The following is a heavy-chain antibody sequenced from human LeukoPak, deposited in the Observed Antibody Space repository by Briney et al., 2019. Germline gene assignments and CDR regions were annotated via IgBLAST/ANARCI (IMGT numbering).Heavy chain of an antibody. D-gene: IGHD3-22*01. J-gene: IGHJ4*02. V-gene: IGHV1-69*05. Sequence: GASVKVSCKASGGTFSSYAISWVRQAPGQGLEWRGGIIPIFGTANYAQKFQGRVTITTDESTSTAYMELSSLRSDDTAVYYCARDPKGFTMIPTTVIGEDYWGQGTLVTVSS. CDR1: GGTFSSYA. CDR2: IIPIFGTA. CDR3: ARDPKGFTMIPTTVIGEDY.